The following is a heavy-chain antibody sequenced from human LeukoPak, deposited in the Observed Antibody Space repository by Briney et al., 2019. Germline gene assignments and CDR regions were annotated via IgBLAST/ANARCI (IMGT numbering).Heavy chain of an antibody. J-gene: IGHJ4*02. D-gene: IGHD4-17*01. V-gene: IGHV3-33*01. Sequence: PGESPRLSCAASGFTFSNYGMHWVRQAPGKGLEWVAAIWYDGSNKYYGDSVKGRFTISRDNSKNTLYLQMNSLRAEDTAAYYCARAGYGDPHCDFWGQGTLV. CDR3: ARAGYGDPHCDF. CDR2: IWYDGSNK. CDR1: GFTFSNYG.